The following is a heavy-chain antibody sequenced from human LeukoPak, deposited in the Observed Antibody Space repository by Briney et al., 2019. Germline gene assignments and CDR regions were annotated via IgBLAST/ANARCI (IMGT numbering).Heavy chain of an antibody. CDR2: INHSGST. J-gene: IGHJ4*02. CDR1: GGSFSGYY. D-gene: IGHD5-18*01. CDR3: ARRMKRGYSYGPDY. V-gene: IGHV4-34*01. Sequence: SETLSLTCAVYGGSFSGYYWSWIRQPPGKGLEWIGEINHSGSTNYNPSLKSRVTISVDTSKNQFSLKLSSVTAADTAVYYCARRMKRGYSYGPDYWGQGTLVIVSS.